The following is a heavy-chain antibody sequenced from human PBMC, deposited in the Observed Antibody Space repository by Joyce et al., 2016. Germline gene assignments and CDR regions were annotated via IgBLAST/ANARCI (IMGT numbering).Heavy chain of an antibody. CDR1: GFTFNVAW. CDR3: AADVAEVGFGELDH. V-gene: IGHV3-15*01. CDR2: NKSNTSGETT. J-gene: IGHJ4*02. Sequence: EVQVAESGGGLVKPGGSLRLSCAASGFTFNVAWMTWFCQAPGKGLEWVVRNKSNTSGETTEHAAPGKGRFTISRDDSKNTVSLQMNGLRTEDTAVYFCAADVAEVGFGELDHWGQGTLVTVTS. D-gene: IGHD3-10*01.